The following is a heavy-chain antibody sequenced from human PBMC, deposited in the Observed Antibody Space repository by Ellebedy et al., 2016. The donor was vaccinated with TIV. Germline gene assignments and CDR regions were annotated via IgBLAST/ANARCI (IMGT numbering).Heavy chain of an antibody. V-gene: IGHV3-48*04. J-gene: IGHJ4*02. CDR1: GFTFSSYS. Sequence: GESLKISCAASGFTFSSYSMNWVRQAPGKGLEWVSYISSSSSTIYYADSVKGRFTISRDNAKNSLYLQMNSLGAEDTAVYYCARDYCADCYSYHGYWGQGTLVTVSS. CDR2: ISSSSSTI. D-gene: IGHD2-21*02. CDR3: ARDYCADCYSYHGY.